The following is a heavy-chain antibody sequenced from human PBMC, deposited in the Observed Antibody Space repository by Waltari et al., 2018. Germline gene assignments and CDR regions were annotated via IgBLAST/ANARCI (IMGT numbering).Heavy chain of an antibody. Sequence: QVQLAQSGAEVKKPGASVKVSCKASGYTFTGHYMHWWRQAPGQGLEWMGWINPNSGGTNYAQNFQGRVTMTGDTSTSTVYMDLSGLRSDDTAVYYCARGWYFDFWSNYFENNWFDPWGQGTLVTVSS. V-gene: IGHV1-2*02. CDR3: ARGWYFDFWSNYFENNWFDP. D-gene: IGHD3-3*01. J-gene: IGHJ5*02. CDR2: INPNSGGT. CDR1: GYTFTGHY.